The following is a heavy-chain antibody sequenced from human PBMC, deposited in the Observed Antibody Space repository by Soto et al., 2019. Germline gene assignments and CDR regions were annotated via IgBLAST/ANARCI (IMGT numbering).Heavy chain of an antibody. CDR3: ARLLHDSSGYYYFDC. CDR2: IYYSGRT. CDR1: GGSISSRSHY. Sequence: QLQLQESGPGLVKPSETLSLTCTVSGGSISSRSHYWGWIRQPPGKGLEWIGAIYYSGRTYDNPSLKSRVTTSVDTSKNQFSLNLMSVTAADTALYYCARLLHDSSGYYYFDCWGQGTLVTVSS. V-gene: IGHV4-39*01. J-gene: IGHJ4*02. D-gene: IGHD3-22*01.